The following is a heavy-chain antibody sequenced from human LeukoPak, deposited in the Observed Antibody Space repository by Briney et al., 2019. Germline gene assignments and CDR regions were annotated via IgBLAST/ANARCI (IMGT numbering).Heavy chain of an antibody. V-gene: IGHV3-72*01. CDR2: SRNKAKSYTT. CDR1: GFTFSDHY. Sequence: PGGSLRLSCAASGFTFSDHYMDWVRQAPGKGLEWVGRSRNKAKSYTTEYAASVKGRLSISRGDSKNSLYLQMNSLKTEDTAVYYCARVSAVGGYYLDYWGQGTLVTVSS. CDR3: ARVSAVGGYYLDY. J-gene: IGHJ4*02. D-gene: IGHD2-15*01.